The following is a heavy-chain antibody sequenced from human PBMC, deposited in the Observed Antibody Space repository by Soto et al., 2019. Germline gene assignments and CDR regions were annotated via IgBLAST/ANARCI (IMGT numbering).Heavy chain of an antibody. CDR3: AKVIGGTLAVDEPLFDY. V-gene: IGHV3-23*01. CDR2: ISGSGGST. Sequence: AGSLRLSCAASGFTFSSYAMSWVRQAPGKGLEWVSAISGSGGSTYYADSVKGRFTISRDNSKNTLYLQMNSLRAEDTAVYYCAKVIGGTLAVDEPLFDYWGQGTLVTVSS. CDR1: GFTFSSYA. D-gene: IGHD6-19*01. J-gene: IGHJ4*02.